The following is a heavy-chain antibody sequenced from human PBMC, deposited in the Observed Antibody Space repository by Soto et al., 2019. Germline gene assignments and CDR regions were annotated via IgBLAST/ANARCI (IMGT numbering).Heavy chain of an antibody. CDR3: ARDRGSPNWFDP. D-gene: IGHD3-10*01. Sequence: QVQLVESGGGVVQPGRSLRLSCVASGFTFSSYGMHWVRQAPGKGLEWVAVIWYDGSNKYYADSVKGRFTISRDNSKNTLYLQMNSLRAEDTAVYYCARDRGSPNWFDPWGQGTLVTVSS. V-gene: IGHV3-33*01. J-gene: IGHJ5*02. CDR1: GFTFSSYG. CDR2: IWYDGSNK.